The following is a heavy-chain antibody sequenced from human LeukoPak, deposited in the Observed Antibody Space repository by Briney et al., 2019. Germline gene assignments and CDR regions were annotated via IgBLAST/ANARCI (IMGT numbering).Heavy chain of an antibody. Sequence: ASVKVSCKASGYTFTSYGISWVRQAPGQGLEWMGWISAYNGNTNYAQKLQGRVTMTTDTSTSTAYMELRSLRSEDTAVYYCARVGRPAAFDYYFDYWGQGTLVTVSS. CDR2: ISAYNGNT. V-gene: IGHV1-18*01. J-gene: IGHJ4*02. D-gene: IGHD2-15*01. CDR1: GYTFTSYG. CDR3: ARVGRPAAFDYYFDY.